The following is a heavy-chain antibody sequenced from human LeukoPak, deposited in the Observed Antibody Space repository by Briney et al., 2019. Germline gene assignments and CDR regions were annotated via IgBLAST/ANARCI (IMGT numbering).Heavy chain of an antibody. Sequence: PSETLSLTCTVSGGSISSYYWSWIRQPPGKGLEWIGYIYYSGSTNYNPSLKSRVTISVDTSKNQFSLKLSSVTAADTAVYYCARDRPSGSYYSDAFDIWSQGTMVTVSS. J-gene: IGHJ3*02. D-gene: IGHD1-26*01. V-gene: IGHV4-59*01. CDR3: ARDRPSGSYYSDAFDI. CDR2: IYYSGST. CDR1: GGSISSYY.